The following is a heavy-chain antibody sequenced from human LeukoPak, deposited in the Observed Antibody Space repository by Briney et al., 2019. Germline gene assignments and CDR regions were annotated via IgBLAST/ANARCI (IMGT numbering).Heavy chain of an antibody. Sequence: PSETLSLTCTVSGGSISNYYWGWIRQPPGKGLEYLGHIYYSGSTNYNPALKSRVTISVDRSKNQFSLKLSSVTAADTAVYYCASTGYCSSTSCYLYSYYGMDVWGKGTTVTVSS. V-gene: IGHV4-59*12. CDR2: IYYSGST. D-gene: IGHD2-2*01. J-gene: IGHJ6*04. CDR1: GGSISNYY. CDR3: ASTGYCSSTSCYLYSYYGMDV.